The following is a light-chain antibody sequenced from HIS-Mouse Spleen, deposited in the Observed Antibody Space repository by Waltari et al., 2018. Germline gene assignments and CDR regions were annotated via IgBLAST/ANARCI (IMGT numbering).Light chain of an antibody. J-gene: IGLJ3*02. CDR3: CSYAGSYTWV. Sequence: QSALTQPRSVSGSPGQSVTIPCPGTSSDVGGYNYVSWYQPHPGKAPKLMIYDVSKRPSGVPDRFSGSKSGNTASLTISGLQAEDEADYYCCSYAGSYTWVFGGGTKLTVL. V-gene: IGLV2-11*01. CDR1: SSDVGGYNY. CDR2: DVS.